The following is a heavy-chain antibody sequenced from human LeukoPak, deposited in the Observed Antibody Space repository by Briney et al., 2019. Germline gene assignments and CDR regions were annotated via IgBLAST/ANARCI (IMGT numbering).Heavy chain of an antibody. V-gene: IGHV3-23*01. D-gene: IGHD2-15*01. CDR2: ISGSGGST. J-gene: IGHJ4*02. Sequence: GGSLRLSCAASGFTFSSYAVSWVRQAPGKGLEWVSAISGSGGSTYYADSVKGRFTISRDNSKNTLYLQMNSLRAEDTAVYYCANGPGLRDVVVVADYYFDYWGQGTLVTVSP. CDR3: ANGPGLRDVVVVADYYFDY. CDR1: GFTFSSYA.